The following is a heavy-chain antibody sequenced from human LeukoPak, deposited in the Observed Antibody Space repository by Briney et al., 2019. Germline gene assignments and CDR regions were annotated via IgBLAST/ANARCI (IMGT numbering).Heavy chain of an antibody. D-gene: IGHD6-13*01. Sequence: SETLSLTYTVSGGSISSYYWSWIRQPPGKGLEWIGYIYYTGSTNYNPSLESRVTISVDTSKNQFSLKLRSVTAADTAVYYCARTSSSWLILDYWGQGTLVTVSS. V-gene: IGHV4-59*01. CDR2: IYYTGST. J-gene: IGHJ4*02. CDR3: ARTSSSWLILDY. CDR1: GGSISSYY.